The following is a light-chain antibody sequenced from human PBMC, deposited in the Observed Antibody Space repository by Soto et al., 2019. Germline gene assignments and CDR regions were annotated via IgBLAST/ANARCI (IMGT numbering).Light chain of an antibody. V-gene: IGKV3-20*01. J-gene: IGKJ1*01. Sequence: EIGLTQSPGTLSLSPGERATLSCRASQSVSSSYLAWYQQKPGQAPRLLIYGASTRATGIPARFSGSGSGTEFTLTISRLEPEDFAVYYCQQYGSSPRKFGQGTTV. CDR1: QSVSSSY. CDR2: GAS. CDR3: QQYGSSPRK.